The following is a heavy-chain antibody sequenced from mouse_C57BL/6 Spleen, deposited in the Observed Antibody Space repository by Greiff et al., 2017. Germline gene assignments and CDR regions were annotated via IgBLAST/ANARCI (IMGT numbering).Heavy chain of an antibody. CDR1: GYTFTSYW. Sequence: QVQLQQPGTELVKPGASVKLSCKASGYTFTSYWMHWVKQRPGQGLEWIGNINPSNGGTNYNEKFKSKATLTVDKSSSTAYMQLSSLTSEDSAVYYCARTSTMITTEAWFAYWGQGTLVTGSA. V-gene: IGHV1-53*01. CDR2: INPSNGGT. J-gene: IGHJ3*01. D-gene: IGHD2-4*01. CDR3: ARTSTMITTEAWFAY.